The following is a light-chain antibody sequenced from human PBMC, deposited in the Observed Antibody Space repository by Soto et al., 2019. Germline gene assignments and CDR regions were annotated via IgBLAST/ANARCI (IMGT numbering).Light chain of an antibody. CDR3: CSYAGSSTLAV. V-gene: IGLV2-23*02. CDR2: EVS. J-gene: IGLJ7*01. Sequence: QSALTQPASVSGSPGQSITISCTGTSSDVGSYHLVSWYQQHPTKAPKLMIYEVSKRPSGVSNRFSGSKSDNTASLTISGLQAEDEADYYCCSYAGSSTLAVFGGGTQLTVL. CDR1: SSDVGSYHL.